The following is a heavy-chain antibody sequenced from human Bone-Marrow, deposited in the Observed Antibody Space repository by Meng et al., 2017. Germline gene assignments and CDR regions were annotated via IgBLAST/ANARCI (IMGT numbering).Heavy chain of an antibody. V-gene: IGHV4-61*08. D-gene: IGHD4-23*01. CDR3: ARGFRGWVSHYGGNSVLNWFDP. J-gene: IGHJ5*02. CDR1: GGSISSGGYY. CDR2: IYYSGST. Sequence: SETLSLTCTVSGGSISSGGYYWSWIRQHPGKGLEWIGYIYYSGSTNYNPSLKSRVTISVDTSKNQFSLKLSSVTAADTAVYYCARGFRGWVSHYGGNSVLNWFDPWGQGTLVTVSS.